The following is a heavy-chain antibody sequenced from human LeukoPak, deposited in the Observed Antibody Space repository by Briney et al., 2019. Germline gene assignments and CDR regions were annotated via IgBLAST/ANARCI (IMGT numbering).Heavy chain of an antibody. D-gene: IGHD3-22*01. CDR3: ARLPSYYYDSTFDY. V-gene: IGHV1-8*02. Sequence: ASVKVSCKASGYTSTSYDINWVRQATGQGLEWMGWMNPNSGNTGYAQKFQGRVTMTRNTSISTAYMELSSLRSEDTAVYYCARLPSYYYDSTFDYWGQGTLVTVSS. CDR1: GYTSTSYD. J-gene: IGHJ4*02. CDR2: MNPNSGNT.